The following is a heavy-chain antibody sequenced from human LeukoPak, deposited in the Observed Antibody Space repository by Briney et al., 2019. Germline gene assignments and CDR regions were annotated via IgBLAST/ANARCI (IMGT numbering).Heavy chain of an antibody. J-gene: IGHJ4*02. V-gene: IGHV1-8*03. CDR2: MNPNSGNT. CDR1: GYTFSSYD. CDR3: TRGAPGAYCSGGSCPYFDY. D-gene: IGHD2-15*01. Sequence: ASVKVSCKASGYTFSSYDINWVRQATGQGLERMGWMNPNSGNTGYAQKFQGRVTITRNTSISTAYMELSSLRSEDTAVYYCTRGAPGAYCSGGSCPYFDYWGQGTLVTVSS.